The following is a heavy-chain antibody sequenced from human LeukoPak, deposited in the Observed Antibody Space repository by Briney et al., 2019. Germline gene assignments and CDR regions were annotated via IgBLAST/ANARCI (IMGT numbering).Heavy chain of an antibody. D-gene: IGHD6-13*01. CDR2: INPNSGGT. CDR1: GYTFTSYY. J-gene: IGHJ5*02. V-gene: IGHV1-2*06. CDR3: ARDLRQSSSWYWFDP. Sequence: VASVKVSCKASGYTFTSYYMHWVRQAPGQGLEWMGRINPNSGGTNYAQKFQGRVTMTRDTSISTAYMELSRLRSDDTAVYYCARDLRQSSSWYWFDPWGQGTLVTVSS.